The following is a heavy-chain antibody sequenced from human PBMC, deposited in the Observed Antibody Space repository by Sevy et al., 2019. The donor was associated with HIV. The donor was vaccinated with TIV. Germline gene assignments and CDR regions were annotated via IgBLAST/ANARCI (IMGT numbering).Heavy chain of an antibody. J-gene: IGHJ4*02. CDR3: AAGGKYCSGGSCYDY. V-gene: IGHV1-58*01. CDR1: GFTFTSSA. CDR2: IVVGSGNT. Sequence: ASVKVSCKASGFTFTSSAVQWVRQARGQRLEWIGWIVVGSGNTNYAQKFQERVTITRDMSTSTAYMELSSLRSEDTAMYYCAAGGKYCSGGSCYDYWGQGTLVTVSS. D-gene: IGHD2-15*01.